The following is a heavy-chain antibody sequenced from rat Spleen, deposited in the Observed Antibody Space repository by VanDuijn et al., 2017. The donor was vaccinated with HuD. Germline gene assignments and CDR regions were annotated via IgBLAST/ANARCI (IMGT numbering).Heavy chain of an antibody. CDR1: GFSISSYG. J-gene: IGHJ3*01. CDR2: IWGNGNT. D-gene: IGHD1-11*01. Sequence: QVQLKESGPGLVQPSQTLSLTCTVSGFSISSYGVIWVRQPPGKGLEWMGVIWGNGNTNYKSVFKSRLSISRDTSKSQVFLKMNSLQTDDTAIYFCTRSYGGYTSNWFAYWGQGTLVTVSS. CDR3: TRSYGGYTSNWFAY. V-gene: IGHV2-13*01.